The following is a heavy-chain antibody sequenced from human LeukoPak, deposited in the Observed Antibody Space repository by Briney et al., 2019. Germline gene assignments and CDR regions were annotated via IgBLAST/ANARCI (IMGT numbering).Heavy chain of an antibody. V-gene: IGHV3-74*01. CDR2: INEDGSTT. Sequence: GGSLRLSSAASGFTFSSNWMHCVRHAPGKGLVWVSRINEDGSTTNYADSVKGRSTIFRDNAKNTLYLQMNSLRAEDTAVYYCVRDLGGRSGHWGQGTLVTVSS. J-gene: IGHJ4*02. D-gene: IGHD1-26*01. CDR3: VRDLGGRSGH. CDR1: GFTFSSNW.